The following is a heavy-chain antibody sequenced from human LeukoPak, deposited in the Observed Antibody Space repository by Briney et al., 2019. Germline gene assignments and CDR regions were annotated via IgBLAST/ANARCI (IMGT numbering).Heavy chain of an antibody. CDR3: ARSSHNNYWYFDY. D-gene: IGHD1-1*01. CDR1: GDSISSYY. CDR2: MHYSGTT. V-gene: IGHV4-59*08. Sequence: SETLSLTCTVSGDSISSYYWSWIRQPPGKGLEWIGYMHYSGTTNHNPSLKSRVTISVDTSKNHFSLKLTSVTAADTALYYCARSSHNNYWYFDYWGQGTLVTVSS. J-gene: IGHJ4*02.